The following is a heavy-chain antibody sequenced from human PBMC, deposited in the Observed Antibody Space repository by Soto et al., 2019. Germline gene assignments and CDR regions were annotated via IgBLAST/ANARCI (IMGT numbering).Heavy chain of an antibody. CDR3: AKDINRNYYYYYMDV. Sequence: EVQLVESGGGLVQPGRSLRLSCAASGFTFDDYAMHWVRQAPGKGLEWLSGVSWNSGSIGYAESVKGRFTISRDHAKNSLYLQMNRLRAEATALYYCAKDINRNYYYYYMDVWGKVTTVTV. CDR2: VSWNSGSI. CDR1: GFTFDDYA. V-gene: IGHV3-9*01. J-gene: IGHJ6*03.